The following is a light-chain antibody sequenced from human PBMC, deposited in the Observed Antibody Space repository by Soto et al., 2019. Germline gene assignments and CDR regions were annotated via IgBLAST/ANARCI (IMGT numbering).Light chain of an antibody. CDR2: SAS. J-gene: IGKJ2*01. V-gene: IGKV1-39*01. CDR1: QSINSY. Sequence: DIQMTQSPSSLSASVGDRVTVSCRASQSINSYLNWYQQKPGQAPTLLIYSASSLEEGFPSRFSGSGSGTEFTLTLSSLQPEDFATYSCQQTYTTPYTFGQGTKLEIK. CDR3: QQTYTTPYT.